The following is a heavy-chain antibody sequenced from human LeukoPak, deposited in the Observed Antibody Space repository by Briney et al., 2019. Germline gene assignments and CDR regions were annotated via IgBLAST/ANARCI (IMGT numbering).Heavy chain of an antibody. D-gene: IGHD3-10*01. J-gene: IGHJ3*02. CDR2: ITGSGGTT. V-gene: IGHV3-23*01. CDR3: VKFYGSEPDGVDI. Sequence: GTSLRLSCAASGFIFSSNDMNWVRQAPGKGLEWVSVITGSGGTTYYADSVQGRFTISRDNSKNTLFLQMNSLRAEDTAVYYCVKFYGSEPDGVDIWGQGTMVTVSS. CDR1: GFIFSSND.